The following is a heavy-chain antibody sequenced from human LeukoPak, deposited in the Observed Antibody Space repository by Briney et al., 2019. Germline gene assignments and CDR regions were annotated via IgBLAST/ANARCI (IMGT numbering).Heavy chain of an antibody. CDR1: GFTFSSYG. J-gene: IGHJ4*02. Sequence: GGSLRLSCAASGFTFSSYGMHWVRQAPGKGLEWVAFIRYDGSNKYYADSVKGRFTISRDNSKNTLYLQMNSLRAEDTAVYYCAKDRRRFGDYDGYWGQGTLVTVSS. V-gene: IGHV3-30*02. CDR2: IRYDGSNK. CDR3: AKDRRRFGDYDGY. D-gene: IGHD4-17*01.